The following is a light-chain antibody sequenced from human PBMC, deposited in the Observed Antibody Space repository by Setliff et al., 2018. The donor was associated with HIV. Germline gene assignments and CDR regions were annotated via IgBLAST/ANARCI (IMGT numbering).Light chain of an antibody. V-gene: IGKV1-6*02. CDR1: QGIGND. Sequence: ATQMTQSPSSLSASVGDRVTLTCRASQGIGNDLGWYQQKPGKAPKLLIYGASTLQSGVPSRFSGSGTGTDFTLTISSLQPEDFATYYCLQDDSYPLTFGQGTK. CDR2: GAS. CDR3: LQDDSYPLT. J-gene: IGKJ2*01.